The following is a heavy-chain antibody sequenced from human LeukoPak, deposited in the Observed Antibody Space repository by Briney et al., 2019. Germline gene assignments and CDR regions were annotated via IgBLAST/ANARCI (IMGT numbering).Heavy chain of an antibody. Sequence: GASVKVSCKVSGYTLTELSMHWVRQAPGKGLEWMGGFDPEDGETIYAQKFQGRVTMTEDTSTDTAYMELSSLRSEVTAVYYCARTATVVTVQGYYYYYYMDVWGKGTTVTVSS. CDR1: GYTLTELS. J-gene: IGHJ6*03. V-gene: IGHV1-24*01. CDR2: FDPEDGET. CDR3: ARTATVVTVQGYYYYYYMDV. D-gene: IGHD4-23*01.